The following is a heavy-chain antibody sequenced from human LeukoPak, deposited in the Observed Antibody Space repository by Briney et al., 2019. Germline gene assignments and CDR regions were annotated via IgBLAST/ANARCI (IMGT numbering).Heavy chain of an antibody. CDR3: ARVWYGSGSSRPYYYYYYMDV. V-gene: IGHV4-61*02. CDR2: IYTSGST. Sequence: SQTLSLTCTVSGGSISSGSYYWSWIRQPAGKGLEWIGRIYTSGSTNYNPSLKSRVTISVDTSKNQFSLKLSSVTAADTAVYYCARVWYGSGSSRPYYYYYYMDVWAKGPRSPSP. CDR1: GGSISSGSYY. D-gene: IGHD3-10*01. J-gene: IGHJ6*03.